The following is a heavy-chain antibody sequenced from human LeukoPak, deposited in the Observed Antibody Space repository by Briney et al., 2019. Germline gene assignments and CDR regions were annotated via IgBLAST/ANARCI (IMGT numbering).Heavy chain of an antibody. CDR3: ARDQAAAAFDI. Sequence: SETLSLTCTVSGDSISSGSYYWSWIRQSAGKGLEWVGYIYYSGSTNYNPSLKSRVTISVDTSKNQFSLKLSSVTAADTAVYYCARDQAAAAFDIWGQGTMVTVSS. CDR2: IYYSGST. V-gene: IGHV4-61*10. CDR1: GDSISSGSYY. D-gene: IGHD6-13*01. J-gene: IGHJ3*02.